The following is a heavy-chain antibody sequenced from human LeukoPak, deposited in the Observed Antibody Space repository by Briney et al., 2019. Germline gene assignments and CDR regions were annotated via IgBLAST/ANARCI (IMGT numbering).Heavy chain of an antibody. CDR3: AKVEDYYDSSGYSAHLDY. V-gene: IGHV3-30*18. D-gene: IGHD3-22*01. J-gene: IGHJ4*02. CDR1: GFTFSSYG. CDR2: ISYDGSNK. Sequence: GGSLRLSCAASGFTFSSYGMHWVRQAPGKGLEWVAVISYDGSNKYYAGSVKGRFTISRDNSKNTLYLQMNSLRAEDTAVYYCAKVEDYYDSSGYSAHLDYWGQGTLVTVSS.